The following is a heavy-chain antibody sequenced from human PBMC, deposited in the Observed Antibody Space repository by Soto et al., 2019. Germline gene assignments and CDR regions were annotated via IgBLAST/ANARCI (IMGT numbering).Heavy chain of an antibody. Sequence: QITLKESGPTLVKPTQTLTLTCTFSGFSLSTSGVGVGWIRQPPGKALEWLALIYWDDGKRYSPSLKSRLTITKDTSKNQVVLTMTNMDPVDTATYYCAHSLSYYYDSYWFDPWGQGTLVTVSS. CDR1: GFSLSTSGVG. D-gene: IGHD3-22*01. V-gene: IGHV2-5*02. J-gene: IGHJ5*02. CDR2: IYWDDGK. CDR3: AHSLSYYYDSYWFDP.